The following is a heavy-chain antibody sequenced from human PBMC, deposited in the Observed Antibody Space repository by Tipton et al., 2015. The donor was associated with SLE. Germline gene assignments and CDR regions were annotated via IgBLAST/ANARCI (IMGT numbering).Heavy chain of an antibody. Sequence: GSLRLSCAASGFTVSSNYMNWVRQAPGKGLEWVSAISGSGDTDYADSVKGRFTISRDNSKNTLYLQMNSLRAEDTAVYYCASTTTMTNYIDYWGQGTLVTVSS. V-gene: IGHV3-66*02. CDR3: ASTTTMTNYIDY. CDR1: GFTVSSNY. J-gene: IGHJ4*02. CDR2: ISGSGDT. D-gene: IGHD4-17*01.